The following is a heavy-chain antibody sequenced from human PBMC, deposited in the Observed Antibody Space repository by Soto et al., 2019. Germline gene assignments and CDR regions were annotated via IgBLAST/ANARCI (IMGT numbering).Heavy chain of an antibody. CDR2: IYPADSET. Sequence: GESLKISCKGSGFSFTGYRIARVRQMPGKGLELMGIIYPADSETRYSPSFQGQVTISADKSITTAYLQWSSLRAEDTAVYYCGRVASSSSWTPDYLGQGTLVTVSS. CDR1: GFSFTGYR. CDR3: GRVASSSSWTPDY. D-gene: IGHD6-13*01. V-gene: IGHV5-51*01. J-gene: IGHJ4*02.